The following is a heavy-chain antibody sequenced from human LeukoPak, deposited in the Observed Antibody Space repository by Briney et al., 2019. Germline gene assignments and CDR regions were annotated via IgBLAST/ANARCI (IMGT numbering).Heavy chain of an antibody. CDR3: AKTTGGWPRFFDH. D-gene: IGHD1-1*01. Sequence: GGSLRLSCAASGFTFSGYSMNWVRQAPGKGLEWVSHITSSGGTIDYADSVKGRFTISRDNAKNSLYLQMNSLRDEDTAVYYCAKTTGGWPRFFDHWGQGTLVAVSS. V-gene: IGHV3-48*02. J-gene: IGHJ4*02. CDR1: GFTFSGYS. CDR2: ITSSGGTI.